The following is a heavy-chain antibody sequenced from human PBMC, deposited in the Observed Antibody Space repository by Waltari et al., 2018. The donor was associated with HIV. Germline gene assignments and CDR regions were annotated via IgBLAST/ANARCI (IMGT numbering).Heavy chain of an antibody. CDR1: GGSIISGGYY. J-gene: IGHJ5*02. Sequence: QVQLQESGPGLVKPSQTLSLTCTFSGGSIISGGYYLHWIRQHPGKGLEWIGFIYYSGSTYYNPSLKSRVTISVDTSKNQFSLKLSSVTAADTAVYYCARDGKSSYYYDSSPNWFDPWGQGTLVAVSS. D-gene: IGHD3-22*01. CDR2: IYYSGST. CDR3: ARDGKSSYYYDSSPNWFDP. V-gene: IGHV4-31*03.